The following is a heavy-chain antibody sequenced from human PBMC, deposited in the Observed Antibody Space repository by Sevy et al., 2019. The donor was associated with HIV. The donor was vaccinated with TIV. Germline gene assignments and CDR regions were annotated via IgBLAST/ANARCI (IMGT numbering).Heavy chain of an antibody. V-gene: IGHV3-33*01. Sequence: GGSLRLSCAASGFTFSSYGMHWVRQAPGKGLEWVAVIWYDGSNKYYADSVKGRFTISRDNSKNTLYLQMNSLRAEDTAVYYCAREHRGGYGMDVWGQGTTVTVS. CDR3: AREHRGGYGMDV. CDR2: IWYDGSNK. D-gene: IGHD3-10*01. CDR1: GFTFSSYG. J-gene: IGHJ6*02.